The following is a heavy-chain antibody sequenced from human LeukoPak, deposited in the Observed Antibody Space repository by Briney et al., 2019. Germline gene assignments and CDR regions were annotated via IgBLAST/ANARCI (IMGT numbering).Heavy chain of an antibody. D-gene: IGHD3-10*01. V-gene: IGHV3-23*03. J-gene: IGHJ4*02. Sequence: GGSLRLSCAASGITFSDFPMIWVRQAPGKGLEWVSLIYSGGTTYHADSVKGRFTISRDNAKNTLYLQMNSLRVEDTAVYYCAKVAKYYYGSETYYFFEHWGQGTPVTASS. CDR1: GITFSDFP. CDR2: IYSGGTT. CDR3: AKVAKYYYGSETYYFFEH.